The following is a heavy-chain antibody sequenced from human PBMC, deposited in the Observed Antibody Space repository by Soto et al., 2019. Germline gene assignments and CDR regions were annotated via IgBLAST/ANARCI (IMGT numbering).Heavy chain of an antibody. D-gene: IGHD3-22*01. Sequence: GGSLRLSCAASGFTFDDYAMHWVRQAPGKGLEWVSGISWNSGSIGYADSVKGRFTISRDNAKNSLYLQMNSLRAEDTALYYCAKDLHDSSGYYYYYGMDVWGQGTTVTVSS. CDR1: GFTFDDYA. CDR2: ISWNSGSI. CDR3: AKDLHDSSGYYYYYGMDV. V-gene: IGHV3-9*01. J-gene: IGHJ6*02.